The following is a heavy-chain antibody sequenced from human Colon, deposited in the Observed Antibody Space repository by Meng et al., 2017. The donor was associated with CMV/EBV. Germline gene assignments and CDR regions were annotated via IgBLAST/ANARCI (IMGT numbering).Heavy chain of an antibody. Sequence: ASVKVSCKASGYMFSDHHLHWVRQAPGQGLEWLGWINPHSAGTIYAKKFQGRVTMTRDTSISTAYMELSRLRSDDTAVYYCARSGNHLGYCSSTSCNYYYYGMDVWGQGTTVTVSS. V-gene: IGHV1-2*02. CDR1: GYMFSDHH. J-gene: IGHJ6*02. CDR3: ARSGNHLGYCSSTSCNYYYYGMDV. D-gene: IGHD2-2*01. CDR2: INPHSAGT.